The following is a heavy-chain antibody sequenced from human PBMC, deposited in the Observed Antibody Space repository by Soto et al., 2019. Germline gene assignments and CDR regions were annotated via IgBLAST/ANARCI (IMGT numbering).Heavy chain of an antibody. V-gene: IGHV3-21*01. CDR3: ARAPSSTSWMGWFDP. Sequence: EVQLVESGGGLVKPGGSLRLSCAASGFTFSSYSMNWVRQAPGKGLEWVSSISSSSSYIYYADSVKGRFTISRDNAKSSLYLQMNSLRAEDTAVYYCARAPSSTSWMGWFDPWGQGTLVTVSS. CDR2: ISSSSSYI. J-gene: IGHJ5*02. D-gene: IGHD2-2*01. CDR1: GFTFSSYS.